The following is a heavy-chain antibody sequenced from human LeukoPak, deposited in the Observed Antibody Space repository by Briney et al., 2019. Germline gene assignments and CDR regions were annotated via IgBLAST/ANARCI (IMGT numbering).Heavy chain of an antibody. CDR2: ISGGGSTT. Sequence: PGGSLKLSCTASRFTFSSYGMSWVRQAPGKGLERVASISGGGSTTYNTDAVKGRFTISRDYSKSTVSLQMSSLRVEDTAVYYCAKGGAYGSGSYFDYWGQGTLVTVSS. J-gene: IGHJ4*02. CDR1: RFTFSSYG. V-gene: IGHV3-23*01. D-gene: IGHD3-10*01. CDR3: AKGGAYGSGSYFDY.